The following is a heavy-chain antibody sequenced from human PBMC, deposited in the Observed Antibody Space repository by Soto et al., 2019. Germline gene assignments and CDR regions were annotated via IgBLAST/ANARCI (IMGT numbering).Heavy chain of an antibody. CDR3: ARDCTPYYYGMDV. V-gene: IGHV1-69*06. D-gene: IGHD2-8*01. CDR1: GGTFSSYA. J-gene: IGHJ6*02. Sequence: SVKVSCKASGGTFSSYAISWVRQAPGQGLEWMGGIIPIFGTANYAQKFQGRVTITADKSTSTTYMELSSLRSEDTAVYYCARDCTPYYYGMDVWGQGTTVTVSS. CDR2: IIPIFGTA.